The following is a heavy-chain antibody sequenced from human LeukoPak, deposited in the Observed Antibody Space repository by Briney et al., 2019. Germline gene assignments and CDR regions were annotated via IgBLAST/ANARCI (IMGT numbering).Heavy chain of an antibody. J-gene: IGHJ4*02. CDR2: ISAYNGNT. D-gene: IGHD3-22*01. V-gene: IGHV1-18*01. Sequence: ASVKVSCKASGGTFTSYGISWVRQAPGQGLEWMGWISAYNGNTNYAQKLQGRVTMTTDTSTSTAYMELRSLRSDDTAVYYCARDVNDSSGSLFGYWGQGTLVTVSS. CDR1: GGTFTSYG. CDR3: ARDVNDSSGSLFGY.